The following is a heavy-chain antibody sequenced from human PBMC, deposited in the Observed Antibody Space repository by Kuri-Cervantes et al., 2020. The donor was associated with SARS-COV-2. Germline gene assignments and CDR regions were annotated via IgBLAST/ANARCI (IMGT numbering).Heavy chain of an antibody. CDR1: GGTFSSYA. CDR3: ASGDYCSSTSCYHYYYYGMDV. J-gene: IGHJ6*02. V-gene: IGHV1-69*13. CDR2: IIPIFGTA. D-gene: IGHD2-2*01. Sequence: SVKVSCKASGGTFSSYAISWVRQAPGQGLEWMGGIIPIFGTANYAQKFQGRVTITADESTSTAYMELSSLRSEDTAVYYCASGDYCSSTSCYHYYYYGMDVWDQGTTVTVSS.